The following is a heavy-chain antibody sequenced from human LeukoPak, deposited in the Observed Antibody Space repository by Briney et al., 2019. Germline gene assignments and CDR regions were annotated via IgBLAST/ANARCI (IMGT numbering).Heavy chain of an antibody. J-gene: IGHJ5*02. CDR2: ISSSSSYI. Sequence: PGGSLRLSCAASGFTFSSYSMNWVRQAPGKGLEWVSSISSSSSYIYYADSVKGRFTISRDNAKNSLYLQMNSLRAEDTAVYYCARRDLGSSRFLEWYPKRGFDPWGQGTLVTVSS. CDR1: GFTFSSYS. V-gene: IGHV3-21*01. CDR3: ARRDLGSSRFLEWYPKRGFDP. D-gene: IGHD3-3*01.